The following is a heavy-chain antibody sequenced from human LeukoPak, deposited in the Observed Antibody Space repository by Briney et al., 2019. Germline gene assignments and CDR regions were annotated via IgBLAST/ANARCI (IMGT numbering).Heavy chain of an antibody. CDR2: INHSGKT. J-gene: IGHJ5*02. CDR3: ARAGLTGTGPYNWFEP. V-gene: IGHV4-34*01. D-gene: IGHD1-7*01. Sequence: SETLLLTCAVYGEPFSGYHCSWIRQPPGKGLEWIGEINHSGKTNYNPSLKSRLAISVVTSNNQLSLKQAAVTAPDTAFYYAARAGLTGTGPYNWFEPWGQGTLVTVSS. CDR1: GEPFSGYH.